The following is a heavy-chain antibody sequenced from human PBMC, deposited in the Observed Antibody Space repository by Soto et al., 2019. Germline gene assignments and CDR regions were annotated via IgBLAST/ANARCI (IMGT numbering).Heavy chain of an antibody. CDR3: AKDSGLYNDRSGYYGFFDS. V-gene: IGHV3-23*01. D-gene: IGHD3-22*01. CDR2: VSGSGSGT. Sequence: PGGSLRLSCAASGFTFHSYAMSWVRQAPGKGLEWVSSVSGSGSGTFYADSVKGRFTISRDNSKNTLYLQTNSLRAEDTAIYYCAKDSGLYNDRSGYYGFFDSWGQGTLVTVSS. J-gene: IGHJ4*02. CDR1: GFTFHSYA.